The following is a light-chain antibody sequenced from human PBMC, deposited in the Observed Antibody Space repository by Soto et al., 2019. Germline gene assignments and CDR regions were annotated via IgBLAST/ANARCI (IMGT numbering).Light chain of an antibody. V-gene: IGKV1-5*03. Sequence: DIQMTQSPSTLSASVGDGVTITCRASQIIGSWLAWYQQKPGKAPKLLIYKATNLQSGVPSRFSGSGSETDFSLTISSLQPEDSATYFCQQYNDFQYTFGPGTKLEI. CDR2: KAT. CDR1: QIIGSW. J-gene: IGKJ2*01. CDR3: QQYNDFQYT.